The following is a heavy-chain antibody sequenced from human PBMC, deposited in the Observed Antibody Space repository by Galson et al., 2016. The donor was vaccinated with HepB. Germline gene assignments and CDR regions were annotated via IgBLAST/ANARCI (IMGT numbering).Heavy chain of an antibody. Sequence: QSGAEVKKPGESLRISCQGSTVNFIRYWISWVRQMPGKGLEWMGRIDPSDSYTKYSPSFQGHVTFSLDKSISTAYLQWSSLKSSDTAIYYCARSVTETNYNGLVLWGQGTTVTVSS. V-gene: IGHV5-10-1*01. CDR2: IDPSDSYT. D-gene: IGHD1-20*01. CDR1: TVNFIRYW. CDR3: ARSVTETNYNGLVL. J-gene: IGHJ6*02.